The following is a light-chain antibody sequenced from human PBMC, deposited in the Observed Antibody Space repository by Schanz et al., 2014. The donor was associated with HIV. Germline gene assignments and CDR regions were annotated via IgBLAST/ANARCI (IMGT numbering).Light chain of an antibody. V-gene: IGLV2-8*01. CDR1: SSDVGGYDY. CDR3: QSYDSSLSDSYV. Sequence: QSALTQPPSASGSPGQSVTISCTGNSSDVGGYDYVSWYQQHPGKAPKRIIYEVNKRPSGVPDRFSGSKSGNTASLTVSGLQAEDEADYYCQSYDSSLSDSYVFGTGTKLTVL. CDR2: EVN. J-gene: IGLJ1*01.